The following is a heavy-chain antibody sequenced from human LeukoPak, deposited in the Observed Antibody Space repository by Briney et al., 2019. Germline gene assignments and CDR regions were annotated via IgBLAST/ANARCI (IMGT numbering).Heavy chain of an antibody. CDR3: ARDFGEMPNY. CDR1: GYTFTRYY. V-gene: IGHV1-46*01. CDR2: IDPSGGST. D-gene: IGHD5-24*01. Sequence: LRASVKDSCKASGYTFTRYYMHWVRQAPGQGLEWMGIIDPSGGSTSYAQNFQGGVTMTRDATTSTVYLELSSLRSEDTAVYYCARDFGEMPNYWGQGTLVTVSS. J-gene: IGHJ4*02.